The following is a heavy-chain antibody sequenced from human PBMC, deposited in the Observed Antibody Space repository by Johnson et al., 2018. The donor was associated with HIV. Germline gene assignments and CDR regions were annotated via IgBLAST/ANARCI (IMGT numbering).Heavy chain of an antibody. CDR3: AKDGSGTYPNAFDI. D-gene: IGHD1-26*01. Sequence: VKLVESGGGLVQPGGSLRLSCAASGFTFSSYAMSWVRQAPGKGLQWVSTVTGSDSSSYYADSVKGRFAISRDDSKNTLFLQMNSLRAEDTAIYYCAKDGSGTYPNAFDIWGQGTMVTVSS. V-gene: IGHV3-23*04. CDR2: VTGSDSSS. J-gene: IGHJ3*02. CDR1: GFTFSSYA.